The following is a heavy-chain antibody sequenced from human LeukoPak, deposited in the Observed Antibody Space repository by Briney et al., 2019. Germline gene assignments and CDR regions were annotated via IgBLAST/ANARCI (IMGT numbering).Heavy chain of an antibody. V-gene: IGHV3-30*02. CDR2: IRYDGSYK. Sequence: GGSLRLSCAASGIPFRSYAMHWVRQAPGKGLEWVAFIRYDGSYKYYADSVKGRFTISRDNSKNTLYLQMNSLRAEDTALYYCAKDLLPVAANWWGQGTLVTVSS. CDR1: GIPFRSYA. J-gene: IGHJ4*02. CDR3: AKDLLPVAANW. D-gene: IGHD6-19*01.